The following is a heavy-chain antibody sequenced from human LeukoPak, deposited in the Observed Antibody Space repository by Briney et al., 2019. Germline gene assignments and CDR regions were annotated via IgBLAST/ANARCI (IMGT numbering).Heavy chain of an antibody. V-gene: IGHV3-30*01. D-gene: IGHD4-17*01. CDR3: ARAGRDYGDYSHFDY. CDR1: GFTFSRHA. J-gene: IGHJ4*02. CDR2: ISFDGSNI. Sequence: GGSLRLSCVASGFTFSRHAMHWVRQAPGKGREWVALISFDGSNINYAASVKGRFTISRDNSKNTLFLQMNRLRAEDTAVYYCARAGRDYGDYSHFDYWGQGTLVTVSS.